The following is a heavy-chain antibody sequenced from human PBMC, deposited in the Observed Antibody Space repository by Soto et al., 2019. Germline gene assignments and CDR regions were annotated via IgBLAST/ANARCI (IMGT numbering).Heavy chain of an antibody. D-gene: IGHD3-10*01. J-gene: IGHJ6*02. CDR3: ARDVVRGVIITSYYYCGMDV. CDR2: IIPIFGTA. CDR1: GGTFSSYA. Sequence: QVQLVQSGAEVKKPGSSVKVSCKASGGTFSSYAISWVRQAPGHGLEWLGGIIPIFGTANYAQKFQGRVTITADESTSTAYMELSSLRSEDTAVYYCARDVVRGVIITSYYYCGMDVWGQGTTVTVSS. V-gene: IGHV1-69*01.